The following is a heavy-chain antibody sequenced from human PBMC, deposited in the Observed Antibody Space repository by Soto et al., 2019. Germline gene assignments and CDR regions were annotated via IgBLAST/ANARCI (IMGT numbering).Heavy chain of an antibody. CDR1: GGSISSYY. D-gene: IGHD2-21*02. CDR3: AIIVVTAHGPFDY. V-gene: IGHV4-59*01. J-gene: IGHJ4*02. Sequence: SETLSLTCTVSGGSISSYYWSWIRQPPGKGLEWIGYIYYSGSTNYNPSLKSRVTISVDTSKNQFSLKLSSVTAADTAVYYCAIIVVTAHGPFDYWGQGTLVTVS. CDR2: IYYSGST.